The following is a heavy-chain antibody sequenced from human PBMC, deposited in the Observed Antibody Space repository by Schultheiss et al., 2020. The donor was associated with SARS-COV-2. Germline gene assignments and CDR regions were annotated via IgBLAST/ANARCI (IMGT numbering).Heavy chain of an antibody. Sequence: ASVKVSCKASGYTFTSYDINWVRQATGQGLEWMGWMNPNSGNTGYAQKFQGRVTMTRNTSISTAYMELSSLRSEDTAVYYCARGQLSRWLVLFHYYGMDVWGQGTTVTVSS. D-gene: IGHD6-19*01. CDR1: GYTFTSYD. CDR2: MNPNSGNT. CDR3: ARGQLSRWLVLFHYYGMDV. J-gene: IGHJ6*02. V-gene: IGHV1-8*01.